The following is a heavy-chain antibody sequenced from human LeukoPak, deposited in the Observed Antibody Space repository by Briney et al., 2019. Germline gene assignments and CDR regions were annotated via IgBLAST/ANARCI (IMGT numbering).Heavy chain of an antibody. CDR3: ARDVNYGVDV. CDR2: ISYDGNNK. J-gene: IGHJ6*02. V-gene: IGHV3-30-3*01. CDR1: GFTFSSYA. Sequence: GGSLRLSCAASGFTFSSYAVHWVRQAPGKGLEWVAVISYDGNNKYYADSVKGRFTISRDNAKNTLYLQMNSLRAEDTAVYYCARDVNYGVDVWGQGTMVSVSS.